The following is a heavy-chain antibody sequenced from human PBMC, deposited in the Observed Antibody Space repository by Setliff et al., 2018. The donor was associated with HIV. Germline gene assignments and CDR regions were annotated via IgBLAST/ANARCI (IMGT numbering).Heavy chain of an antibody. D-gene: IGHD1-26*01. CDR2: VDPEDGET. J-gene: IGHJ4*02. CDR1: GYTFTNYF. V-gene: IGHV1-69-2*01. Sequence: CKASGYTFTNYFMHWVRQAPGEGLEWVGRVDPEDGETRYAMKFQGSVTISADTSTDTTYLSLTSLRSRDTAVYYCATVRIVGATEFDYWGQGTVVTVSS. CDR3: ATVRIVGATEFDY.